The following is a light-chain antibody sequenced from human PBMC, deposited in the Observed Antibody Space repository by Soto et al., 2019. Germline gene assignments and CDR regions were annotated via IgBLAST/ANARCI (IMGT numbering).Light chain of an antibody. CDR3: QQDNNWPPWT. V-gene: IGKV3-15*01. CDR2: GAS. Sequence: EIVMTQSPATLSVSPGERATLSCRASQSVSSNLAWYQQKPGQAPRLLIYGASTRATGIPARFSGSGSGTEFTLTISSLQSEAFAVYYCQQDNNWPPWTFGQGTKVDIK. J-gene: IGKJ1*01. CDR1: QSVSSN.